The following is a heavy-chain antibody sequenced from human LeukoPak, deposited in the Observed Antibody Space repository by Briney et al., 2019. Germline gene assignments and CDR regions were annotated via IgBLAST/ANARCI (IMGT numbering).Heavy chain of an antibody. CDR3: AKGSFQGVTPRYY. CDR2: ISGSGGST. D-gene: IGHD3-10*01. CDR1: GFTFSNYA. V-gene: IGHV3-23*01. J-gene: IGHJ4*02. Sequence: GGSLRLSCAASGFTFSNYAMSWVRQAPGKGLEWVSGISGSGGSTYYADSVKGRFTISRDNSKNTLFLQMNSLRAEDTAVYYCAKGSFQGVTPRYYWGQGTLVTVSS.